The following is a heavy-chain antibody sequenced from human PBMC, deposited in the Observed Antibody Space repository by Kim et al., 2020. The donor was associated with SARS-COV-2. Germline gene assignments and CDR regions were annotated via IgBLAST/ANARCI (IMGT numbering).Heavy chain of an antibody. Sequence: SETLSLTCAVYGGSFSGYYWSWIRQPPGKGLEWIGEINHSGSTNYNPSLKSRVTISVDTSKNQFSLKLSSVTAADTAVYYCARGRGPWAQNWFDPWGQGTLVTVSS. J-gene: IGHJ5*02. D-gene: IGHD1-26*01. CDR3: ARGRGPWAQNWFDP. V-gene: IGHV4-34*01. CDR1: GGSFSGYY. CDR2: INHSGST.